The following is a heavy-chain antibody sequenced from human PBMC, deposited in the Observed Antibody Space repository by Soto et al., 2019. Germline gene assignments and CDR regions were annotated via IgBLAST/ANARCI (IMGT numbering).Heavy chain of an antibody. CDR3: ARDTSNSFEY. D-gene: IGHD2-2*01. J-gene: IGHJ4*02. CDR2: ISPHNGNT. Sequence: HVQLVQSGGELKKPGASVKVSCNTSGYTFNTYFITWVRQAPGQGLEWMGWISPHNGNTNYAEKFQGRVTMTTDTITKPAYMELRNLRFDDTAVYYCARDTSNSFEYWGQVTLVTVSS. CDR1: GYTFNTYF. V-gene: IGHV1-18*01.